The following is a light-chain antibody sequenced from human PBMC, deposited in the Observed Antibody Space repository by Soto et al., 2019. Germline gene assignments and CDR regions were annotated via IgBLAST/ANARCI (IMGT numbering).Light chain of an antibody. CDR3: SSYTSSSTLYV. CDR1: SSDVGGYNY. Sequence: QSVLTHPASMSGSPGPSITISCTGTSSDVGGYNYVSWYQQHPGKAPKLMIYDVSNRPSGVSSRFSGSKSGNTASLTISGLQAEDDADYYCSSYTSSSTLYVFGTGTKVTVL. V-gene: IGLV2-14*01. CDR2: DVS. J-gene: IGLJ1*01.